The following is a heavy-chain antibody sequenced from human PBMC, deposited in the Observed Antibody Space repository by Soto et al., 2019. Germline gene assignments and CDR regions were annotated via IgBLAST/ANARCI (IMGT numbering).Heavy chain of an antibody. J-gene: IGHJ6*02. CDR1: GFTFSSYG. CDR3: ARDSIFGVVPEYYYGMDV. D-gene: IGHD3-3*01. V-gene: IGHV3-33*01. Sequence: GGSLRLSCAASGFTFSSYGMHWVRQAPGKGLEWVAVIWYDGSNKYYADSVKGRFTISRDNSKNTLFLEMYSLRSEDTAVYYCARDSIFGVVPEYYYGMDVWGQGTTVTVSS. CDR2: IWYDGSNK.